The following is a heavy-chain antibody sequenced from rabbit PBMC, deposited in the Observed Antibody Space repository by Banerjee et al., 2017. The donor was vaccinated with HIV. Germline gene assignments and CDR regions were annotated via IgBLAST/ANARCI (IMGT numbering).Heavy chain of an antibody. J-gene: IGHJ4*01. V-gene: IGHV1S45*01. Sequence: QLEESGGDLVKPGASLTLTCTASGFTLSSSYWIYWVRQAPGKGLEWIGCIYTSSGNTWYASWAKGRFTISKTSSTTVTLQMTSLTAADTATYFCAKDDDSSSGYGYSLWGPGTLVTVS. CDR3: AKDDDSSSGYGYSL. D-gene: IGHD1-1*01. CDR1: GFTLSSSYW. CDR2: IYTSSGNT.